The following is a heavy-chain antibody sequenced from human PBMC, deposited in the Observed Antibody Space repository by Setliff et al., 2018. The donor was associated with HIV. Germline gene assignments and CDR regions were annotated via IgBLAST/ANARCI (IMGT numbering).Heavy chain of an antibody. Sequence: ASVKVSCKASGYTSTTYDINWVRQAAGQGLEWMGWMNPNSGNTGYAQRFQGRLTMTTITSISTAYMELNSLMSEDTAVYFCASRREVVVVTTRWGLDIWCQGTMVT. D-gene: IGHD3-22*01. CDR3: ASRREVVVVTTRWGLDI. J-gene: IGHJ3*02. CDR2: MNPNSGNT. CDR1: GYTSTTYD. V-gene: IGHV1-8*02.